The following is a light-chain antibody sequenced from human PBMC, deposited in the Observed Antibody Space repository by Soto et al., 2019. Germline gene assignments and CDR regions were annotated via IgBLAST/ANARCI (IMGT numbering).Light chain of an antibody. CDR1: QGISTW. CDR2: AAS. J-gene: IGKJ3*01. Sequence: DIQMTQSPSSVSAFVGDRVTITCRASQGISTWLAWYQQKPGKAPNLLIYAASSLQSGVPSRFSGSGSGTDFTLTITSLQPEDSANYYCQQANRFPFTFGPGTKVDIK. CDR3: QQANRFPFT. V-gene: IGKV1-12*01.